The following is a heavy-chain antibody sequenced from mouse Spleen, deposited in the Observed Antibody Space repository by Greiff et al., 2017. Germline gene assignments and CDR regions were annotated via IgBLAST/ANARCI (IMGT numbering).Heavy chain of an antibody. V-gene: IGHV5-17*01. Sequence: EVQLVESGGGLVKPGGSLKLSCAASGFTFSDYGMHWVRQAPEKGLEWVAYISSGSSTIYYADTVKGRFTISRDNAKNTLFLQMTSLRSEDTAMYYCARGGLTGTGWFAYWGQGTLVTVSA. D-gene: IGHD4-1*01. J-gene: IGHJ3*01. CDR3: ARGGLTGTGWFAY. CDR2: ISSGSSTI. CDR1: GFTFSDYG.